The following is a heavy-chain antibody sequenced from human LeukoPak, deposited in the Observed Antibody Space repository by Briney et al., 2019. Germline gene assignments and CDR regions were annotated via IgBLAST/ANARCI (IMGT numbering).Heavy chain of an antibody. Sequence: GGSLRLSCAASGFTFSSYGMHWVRRAPGKGLEWVAHIKEDATESRSADSVKGRFSISRDNTKNSLFLQLNSLRTEDTAVYYCVRDRGWYHFDLWGQGTLVTVSS. CDR1: GFTFSSYG. V-gene: IGHV3-7*01. CDR3: VRDRGWYHFDL. CDR2: IKEDATES. J-gene: IGHJ4*02. D-gene: IGHD3-10*01.